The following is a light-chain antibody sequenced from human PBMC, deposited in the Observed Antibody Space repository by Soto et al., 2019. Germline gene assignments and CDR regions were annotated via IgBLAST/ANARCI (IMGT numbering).Light chain of an antibody. V-gene: IGKV3-15*01. Sequence: IVMTQSPATLSVSPCERATLSGSASQNIYSNIAWYQQRPGQAPRLLIYRASTRATGVPARFSGSGSGTEFTLTISSLQSEDFAVYYCQQYNNWPPWTFGQGTKVDIK. J-gene: IGKJ1*01. CDR3: QQYNNWPPWT. CDR1: QNIYSN. CDR2: RAS.